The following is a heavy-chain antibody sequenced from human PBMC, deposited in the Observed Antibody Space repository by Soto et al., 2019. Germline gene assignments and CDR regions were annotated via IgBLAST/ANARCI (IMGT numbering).Heavy chain of an antibody. CDR2: INPNSGGT. D-gene: IGHD2-21*02. J-gene: IGHJ4*02. CDR3: ARDREAYCGGDCPFDY. V-gene: IGHV1-2*02. CDR1: GYTFTGYY. Sequence: ASVNVSCKSSGYTFTGYYIHWVRQAPGQGLEWMGWINPNSGGTNYAQKFQGRVTMTRDTSISTAYMELSRLRSDDTAVYYCARDREAYCGGDCPFDYWGQGTLVTVSS.